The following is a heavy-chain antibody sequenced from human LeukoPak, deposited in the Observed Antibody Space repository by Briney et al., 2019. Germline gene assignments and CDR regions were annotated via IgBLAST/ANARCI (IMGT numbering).Heavy chain of an antibody. CDR2: IYYSGTN. J-gene: IGHJ4*02. V-gene: IGHV4-59*01. Sequence: PSETLSLTCTVSGGSINSYYWSWIRQPPGQGLEWIGYIYYSGTNYYNPSLKSRVTISVDTSKKQFSLKLSSVTAADTAVYYCARYGASVRGFDSWGQGTLVTVSS. CDR3: ARYGASVRGFDS. D-gene: IGHD4/OR15-4a*01. CDR1: GGSINSYY.